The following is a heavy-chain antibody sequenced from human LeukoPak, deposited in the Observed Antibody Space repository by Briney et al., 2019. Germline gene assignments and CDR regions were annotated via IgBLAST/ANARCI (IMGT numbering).Heavy chain of an antibody. V-gene: IGHV3-30*18. J-gene: IGHJ4*02. Sequence: PGGSLRLSCGASGVTLSSYGIYWVRQAPGKGLEWVAVISYDGSNKYYADSVKGGFTISRDNSKNTLYLQMNSLRAEDTAVYYCAKSGEVVTAITHLDYWGQGTLVTVSS. CDR2: ISYDGSNK. CDR1: GVTLSSYG. CDR3: AKSGEVVTAITHLDY. D-gene: IGHD2-21*02.